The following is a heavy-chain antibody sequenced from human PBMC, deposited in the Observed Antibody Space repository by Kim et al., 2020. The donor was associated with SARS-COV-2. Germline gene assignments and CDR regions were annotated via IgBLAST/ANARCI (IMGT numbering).Heavy chain of an antibody. D-gene: IGHD6-13*01. CDR2: IYYSGST. J-gene: IGHJ6*02. CDR1: GGSISSYY. Sequence: SETLSLTCTVSGGSISSYYWSWIRQPPGKGLEWIGYIYYSGSTNYNPSLKSRVTISVDTSKNQFSLKLSSVTAADTAVYYCAIEAIAAGTAGMDVWGQGTTVTVSS. V-gene: IGHV4-59*01. CDR3: AIEAIAAGTAGMDV.